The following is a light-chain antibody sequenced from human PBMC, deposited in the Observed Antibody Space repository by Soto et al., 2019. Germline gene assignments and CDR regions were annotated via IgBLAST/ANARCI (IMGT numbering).Light chain of an antibody. CDR3: AAWDDSLSGLYV. J-gene: IGLJ1*01. Sequence: QSALTQPPSASGTPGQRVTISCSGSSSNIGTNYVNWYQQLPGTAPKLLIYKNNQRPSGVPDRFSGSKSGTSAYLAISGLRSEDEADYYCAAWDDSLSGLYVFGTGTKLTVL. V-gene: IGLV1-47*01. CDR2: KNN. CDR1: SSNIGTNY.